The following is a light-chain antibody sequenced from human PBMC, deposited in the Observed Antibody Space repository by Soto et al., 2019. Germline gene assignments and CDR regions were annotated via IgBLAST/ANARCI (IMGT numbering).Light chain of an antibody. V-gene: IGKV1-5*03. CDR3: QQYHTWWT. CDR2: KAS. J-gene: IGKJ1*01. CDR1: QSISSW. Sequence: DIQMTQSPSTLSASVGDRVTITCRASQSISSWLAWYQQKPGEAPKILIYKASSLESGVPSRFSGSGSGTEFTLTISSLQPDVFATYYCQQYHTWWTFGQGTKVEI.